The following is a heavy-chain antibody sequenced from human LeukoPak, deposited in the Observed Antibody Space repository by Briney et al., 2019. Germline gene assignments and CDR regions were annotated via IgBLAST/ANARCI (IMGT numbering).Heavy chain of an antibody. CDR3: AKQLGYCSDGSCYFPY. CDR2: ITDSGDDT. J-gene: IGHJ4*02. D-gene: IGHD2-15*01. CDR1: GFTFSHYA. V-gene: IGHV3-23*01. Sequence: GGSLRLSCTASGFTFSHYAMAWVRQAPGKGLEWVSVITDSGDDTHHADSVKGRFTMSRDNSKNTLYLQLNSLRAEDTAVYYCAKQLGYCSDGSCYFPYWGQGTLVTVSS.